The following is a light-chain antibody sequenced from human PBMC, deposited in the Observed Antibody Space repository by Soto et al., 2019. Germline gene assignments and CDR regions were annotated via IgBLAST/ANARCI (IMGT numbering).Light chain of an antibody. CDR1: QSISSSF. CDR3: QQRSNWPPT. Sequence: EIVLTQSPGILSLSPGERASLSCGASQSISSSFLAWYQQKPGQAPRLLIYGASSRATGIPARFSGSGSGTDFTLTISSLEPEDFAVYYCQQRSNWPPTFGQGTRLEI. J-gene: IGKJ5*01. V-gene: IGKV3D-20*02. CDR2: GAS.